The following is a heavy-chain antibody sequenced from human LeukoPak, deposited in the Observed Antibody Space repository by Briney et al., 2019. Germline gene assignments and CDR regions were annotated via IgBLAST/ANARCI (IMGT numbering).Heavy chain of an antibody. V-gene: IGHV1-69*13. D-gene: IGHD3-10*01. CDR2: IIPIFGTA. CDR3: ARDVSYGSAPNWFDP. CDR1: GGTFSSYA. Sequence: SVKLSCKASGGTFSSYAISWVRQAPGQGPEWMGGIIPIFGTANYAQKFQGRVTITAAESTSTAYMELSSLKSEVTAVYYCARDVSYGSAPNWFDPWGQGTLVTVSS. J-gene: IGHJ5*02.